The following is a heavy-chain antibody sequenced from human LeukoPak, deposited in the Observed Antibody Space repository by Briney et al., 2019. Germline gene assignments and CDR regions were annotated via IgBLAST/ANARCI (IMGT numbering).Heavy chain of an antibody. CDR1: GYILSRYA. V-gene: IGHV1-3*01. CDR3: ARADIVGATTRYFDY. CDR2: INAGNGNT. D-gene: IGHD1-26*01. J-gene: IGHJ4*02. Sequence: ASVKVSCKASGYILSRYAMNWVRQAPGQRLEWMGWINAGNGNTKYSQKFQGRVTITRDTSASTAYMELRSLRSDDTAVYYCARADIVGATTRYFDYWGQGTLVTVSS.